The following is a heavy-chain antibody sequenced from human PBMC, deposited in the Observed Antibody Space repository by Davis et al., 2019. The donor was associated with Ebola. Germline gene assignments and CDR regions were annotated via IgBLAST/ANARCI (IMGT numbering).Heavy chain of an antibody. J-gene: IGHJ4*02. CDR3: TTDPTVAALDFDY. D-gene: IGHD6-19*01. Sequence: GESLKISCAASGFTFSNAWMSWVRQAPGKGLEWVGRIKSKTDGGTTDYAAPVKGRFTISRDDSKNTLYLQMNSLKTEDTAVYYCTTDPTVAALDFDYWGQGTLVTVSS. V-gene: IGHV3-15*01. CDR2: IKSKTDGGTT. CDR1: GFTFSNAW.